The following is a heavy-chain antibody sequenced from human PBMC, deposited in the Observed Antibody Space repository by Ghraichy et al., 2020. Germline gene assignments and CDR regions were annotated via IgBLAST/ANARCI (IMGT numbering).Heavy chain of an antibody. CDR1: GFTFSSYA. V-gene: IGHV3-23*01. CDR3: AKGWAPVWELGFSLIDY. J-gene: IGHJ4*02. CDR2: ICGSGGST. D-gene: IGHD1-26*01. Sequence: GGSLRLSCAASGFTFSSYAMSWVRQAPGKGLEWVSAICGSGGSTYYADSVKGRFTISRDNSKSTLYLQMNSLRAEDTAVYYCAKGWAPVWELGFSLIDYWGQGTLVTVSS.